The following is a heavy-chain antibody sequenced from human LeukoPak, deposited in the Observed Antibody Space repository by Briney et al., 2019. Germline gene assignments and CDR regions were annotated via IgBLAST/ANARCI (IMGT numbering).Heavy chain of an antibody. CDR3: ARGTTSGWPDYFDH. CDR2: VNSDGMST. Sequence: GGSLRLSCAASGFTFSDYWMHWVRQAPGKGLVWVSRVNSDGMSTLYADSVKGRFTISRDNAKNTLYLQLNGLRAEDTAVYYCARGTTSGWPDYFDHWGQGTLVTVSS. D-gene: IGHD6-19*01. J-gene: IGHJ4*02. CDR1: GFTFSDYW. V-gene: IGHV3-74*01.